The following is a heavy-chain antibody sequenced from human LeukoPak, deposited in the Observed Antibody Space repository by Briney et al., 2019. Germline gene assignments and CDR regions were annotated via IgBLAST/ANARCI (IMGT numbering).Heavy chain of an antibody. CDR2: ISSSSSYI. J-gene: IGHJ1*01. CDR1: GFTFSSYS. CDR3: ARVQDCSSTSCYGTEYFQH. Sequence: GGSLRLSCAASGFTFSSYSMNWVRQAPGKGLEWVSSISSSSSYIYYADSVKGRFTISRDNAKNSLYLQMNSLRAEDTAVYYCARVQDCSSTSCYGTEYFQHWGQGTLVTVSS. V-gene: IGHV3-21*01. D-gene: IGHD2-2*01.